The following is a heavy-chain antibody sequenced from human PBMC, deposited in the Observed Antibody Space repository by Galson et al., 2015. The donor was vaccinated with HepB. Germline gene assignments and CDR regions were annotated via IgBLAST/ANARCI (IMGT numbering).Heavy chain of an antibody. D-gene: IGHD1/OR15-1a*01. Sequence: SLRLSCAASGFSIGNYAMLWVRQAPAKGLEWVAVISYDGNKKDYADSVKGRFTISRDSSKNTVYLQMNSLSTEDTAVYHCARDNNGDFWGQGTLVTVSS. J-gene: IGHJ4*02. CDR3: ARDNNGDF. V-gene: IGHV3-30-3*01. CDR1: GFSIGNYA. CDR2: ISYDGNKK.